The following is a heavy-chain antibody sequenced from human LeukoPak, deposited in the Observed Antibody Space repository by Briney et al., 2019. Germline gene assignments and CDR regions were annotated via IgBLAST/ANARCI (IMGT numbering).Heavy chain of an antibody. Sequence: GGSLRLSCAASGFTFSSYSMNWVRQAPGKGLEWVSSISSSSSYIYYTNSVTGRFTISRDNAKNSLYLQMNILRAEDTAVYYCARDLYSRASRFDPWGQGTLVTVSS. CDR2: ISSSSSYI. V-gene: IGHV3-21*01. J-gene: IGHJ5*02. CDR3: ARDLYSRASRFDP. D-gene: IGHD6-13*01. CDR1: GFTFSSYS.